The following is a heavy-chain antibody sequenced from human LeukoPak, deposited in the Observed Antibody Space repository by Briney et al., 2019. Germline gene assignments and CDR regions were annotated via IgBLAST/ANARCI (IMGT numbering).Heavy chain of an antibody. CDR1: GFTFSDYY. CDR3: ARDPEIQLWSQGAFDI. V-gene: IGHV3-11*01. CDR2: ISSSGSTI. J-gene: IGHJ3*02. Sequence: GGSLRLSCAASGFTFSDYYMSWIRQAPGKGLEWVSYISSSGSTIYYADSVKGRFTISRDNAKNSLYLQMNSLRAEDTAVYYCARDPEIQLWSQGAFDIWGQGTMVTVSS. D-gene: IGHD5-18*01.